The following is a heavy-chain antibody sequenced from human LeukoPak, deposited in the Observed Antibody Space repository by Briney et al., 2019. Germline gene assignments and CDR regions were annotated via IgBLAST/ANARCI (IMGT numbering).Heavy chain of an antibody. CDR3: ARGRSGWYWDY. CDR1: GGSISSYY. CDR2: IYYSGST. Sequence: SETLSLTCTVSGGSISSYYWSWIRQPPGKGLEWIGYIYYSGSTNYNPSLKSRVTISVDTSKNQFSLKLSSVTAAHTAVYYCARGRSGWYWDYWGQGTLVTVSS. V-gene: IGHV4-59*01. D-gene: IGHD6-19*01. J-gene: IGHJ4*02.